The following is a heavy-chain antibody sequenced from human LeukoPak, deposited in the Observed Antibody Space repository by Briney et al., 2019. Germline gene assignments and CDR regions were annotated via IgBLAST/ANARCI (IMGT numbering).Heavy chain of an antibody. J-gene: IGHJ4*02. CDR3: VRDDRRYGDYGYFDY. V-gene: IGHV3-66*01. CDR2: IYSGGGT. CDR1: GFTVSSNY. Sequence: GGSLRLSCADSGFTVSSNYMRWVRQAPGKGLEWVSVIYSGGGTYYADSVKGRFTISRDNSKNTLYLQMNSLRAEDTAVYYCVRDDRRYGDYGYFDYWGQGTLVTVSS. D-gene: IGHD4-17*01.